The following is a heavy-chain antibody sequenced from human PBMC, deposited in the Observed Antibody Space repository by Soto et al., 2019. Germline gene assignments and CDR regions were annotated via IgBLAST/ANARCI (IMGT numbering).Heavy chain of an antibody. Sequence: GGSLRLSCAASGFTLGGYAMDWVRQAPGKGLEYVSGISSNGVGTYYANSVQGRFTISRDNSKNTVYLQMGSLRPEDMAVYYCARRARPDFYYMDVWGKGTTVTVSS. V-gene: IGHV3-64*01. D-gene: IGHD6-6*01. J-gene: IGHJ6*03. CDR1: GFTLGGYA. CDR2: ISSNGVGT. CDR3: ARRARPDFYYMDV.